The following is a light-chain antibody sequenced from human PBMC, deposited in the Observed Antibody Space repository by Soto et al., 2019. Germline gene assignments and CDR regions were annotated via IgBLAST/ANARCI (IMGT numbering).Light chain of an antibody. CDR1: QSISSW. J-gene: IGKJ1*01. CDR2: DAS. Sequence: DIQMTQSPSTLSASLGDIVTITCRASQSISSWLAWYQQKPGKAPKLLIYDASSLESGVPSRFSGSGSGTEFTLTISSLQPDDFATYYCQQYNSYWTFGQGTKVDIK. CDR3: QQYNSYWT. V-gene: IGKV1-5*01.